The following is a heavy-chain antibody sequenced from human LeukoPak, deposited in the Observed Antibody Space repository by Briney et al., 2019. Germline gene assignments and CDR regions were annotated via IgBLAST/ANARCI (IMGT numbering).Heavy chain of an antibody. J-gene: IGHJ4*02. V-gene: IGHV3-21*01. Sequence: GGSLRLSCAASGFTFSSYSMNWVRQAPGKGLEWVSSISSSSSNIYDADSVKGRFTISRDNAKNSLYLQMNSLRAEDTAVYYCARCTSNVVGERHYFDHWGQGTLVTVSS. CDR3: ARCTSNVVGERHYFDH. D-gene: IGHD1-26*01. CDR2: ISSSSSNI. CDR1: GFTFSSYS.